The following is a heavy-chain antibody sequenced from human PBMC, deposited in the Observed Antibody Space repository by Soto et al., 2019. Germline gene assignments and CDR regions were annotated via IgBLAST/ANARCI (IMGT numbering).Heavy chain of an antibody. CDR3: ARGNMPIVVVTAIHAFDI. Sequence: QVQLVQSGAEVKKPGASVKVSCKASGYTFTSYDINWVRQATGQGLEWMGWMNPNSGNTGYAQKFQGRVTMTRNTSISTAYMELSSLRSEDTAVYYCARGNMPIVVVTAIHAFDIWGQGTMVTVSS. CDR1: GYTFTSYD. D-gene: IGHD2-21*02. CDR2: MNPNSGNT. V-gene: IGHV1-8*01. J-gene: IGHJ3*02.